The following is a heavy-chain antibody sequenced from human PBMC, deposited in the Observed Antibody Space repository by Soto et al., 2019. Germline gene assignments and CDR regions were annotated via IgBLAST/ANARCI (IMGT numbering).Heavy chain of an antibody. J-gene: IGHJ4*02. CDR1: GGTFSSYA. CDR2: IIPIFGTA. CDR3: ARFAMDKAMVEFDY. D-gene: IGHD5-18*01. V-gene: IGHV1-69*13. Sequence: SVKVSCKAAGGTFSSYAISWVRQAPGQGLEWMGGIIPIFGTANYAQKFQGRVTITADESTSTAYMELSSLRSEDTAVYYCARFAMDKAMVEFDYWGQGTLVTVSS.